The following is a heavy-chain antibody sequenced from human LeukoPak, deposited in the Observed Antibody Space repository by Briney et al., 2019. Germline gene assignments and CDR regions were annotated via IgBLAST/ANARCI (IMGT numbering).Heavy chain of an antibody. CDR3: ARGDGSGSGRWFDP. CDR1: GASISSGTYS. J-gene: IGHJ5*02. CDR2: IYHTGGT. Sequence: SQTLSLTCTVSGASISSGTYSWSWIRQPPGEGLEWIGYIYHTGGTYYNPSLKGRVTISVDRSKNQFSLNLNFVTAADTALYYCARGDGSGSGRWFDPWGQGTLITVSS. V-gene: IGHV4-30-2*01. D-gene: IGHD3-10*01.